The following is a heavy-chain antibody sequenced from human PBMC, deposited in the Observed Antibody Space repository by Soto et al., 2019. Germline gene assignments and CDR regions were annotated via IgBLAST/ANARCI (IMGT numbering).Heavy chain of an antibody. CDR1: GGTFSSYA. Sequence: GASVKVSCKASGGTFSSYAISWVRQAPGQGLEWMGGIIPIFGTANYAQKFQGRVTITADESTSTAYMELSSLRSEDTAVYYCARGYSYGPPTDDWSKGTLVTVAS. J-gene: IGHJ4*02. CDR2: IIPIFGTA. V-gene: IGHV1-69*13. D-gene: IGHD5-18*01. CDR3: ARGYSYGPPTDD.